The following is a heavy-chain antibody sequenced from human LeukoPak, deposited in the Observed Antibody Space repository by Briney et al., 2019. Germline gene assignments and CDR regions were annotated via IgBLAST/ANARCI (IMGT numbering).Heavy chain of an antibody. D-gene: IGHD3-10*01. CDR2: ISAYNGNT. CDR3: AREGYYGSGSYHFDP. J-gene: IGHJ5*02. CDR1: GYTFTNYG. V-gene: IGHV1-18*01. Sequence: GASVKVSCKASGYTFTNYGISWVRQAPGQGLEWMGWISAYNGNTNYAQKLQGRVTMTTDTSTSTAYMELRSLRSDDTAVYYCAREGYYGSGSYHFDPWGQGTLVTVSS.